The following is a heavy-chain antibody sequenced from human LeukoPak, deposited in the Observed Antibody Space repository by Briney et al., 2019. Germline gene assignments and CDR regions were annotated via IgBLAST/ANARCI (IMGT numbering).Heavy chain of an antibody. V-gene: IGHV3-23*01. CDR2: ISGSGSGT. D-gene: IGHD6-13*01. Sequence: GGSLRLSCPASGFTFSTYGMSWVRQAPEKGLEWVSGISGSGSGTYYADSVKGRFTISRDNSKNTLYLQMNSLSAEDTAVYYCAKHSSSWHYFDYWGQGTLVTVPS. CDR1: GFTFSTYG. J-gene: IGHJ4*02. CDR3: AKHSSSWHYFDY.